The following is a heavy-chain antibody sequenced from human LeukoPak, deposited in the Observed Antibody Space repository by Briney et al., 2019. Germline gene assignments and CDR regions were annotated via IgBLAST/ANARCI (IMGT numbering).Heavy chain of an antibody. CDR3: ARGGGRQLVLTPGDWFDP. V-gene: IGHV1-69*13. J-gene: IGHJ5*02. CDR2: IIPIFGTA. CDR1: GGTFSSYA. Sequence: EASVKVSCKASGGTFSSYAISWVRQAPGQGLEWMGGIIPIFGTANYAQKFQGRVTITADESTSPAYMELSSLRSEDTAVYYCARGGGRQLVLTPGDWFDPWGQGTLVTVSS. D-gene: IGHD6-13*01.